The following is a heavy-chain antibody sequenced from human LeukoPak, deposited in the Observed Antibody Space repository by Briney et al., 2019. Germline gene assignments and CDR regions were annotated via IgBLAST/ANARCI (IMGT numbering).Heavy chain of an antibody. D-gene: IGHD5-18*01. Sequence: PGGSLRLSCAASGFTFSSYSMNWVRQAPGKGLEWVSSISSSSSYIYYADSVKGRFTISRDNAKNSLYLQMNSLRAEDTAVYYCARDHITSAIVIAYWGQGTLVTVSS. CDR2: ISSSSSYI. CDR1: GFTFSSYS. J-gene: IGHJ4*02. V-gene: IGHV3-21*01. CDR3: ARDHITSAIVIAY.